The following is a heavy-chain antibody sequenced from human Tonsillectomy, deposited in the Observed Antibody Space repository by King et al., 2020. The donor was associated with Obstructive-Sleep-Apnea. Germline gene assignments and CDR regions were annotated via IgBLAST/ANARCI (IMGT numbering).Heavy chain of an antibody. CDR1: GFTLSDYY. Sequence: QVQLVESGGGLVKPGGSLRLSCAASGFTLSDYYMTWIRQAPGKGLEWVSHVSSSGNTIYYADSVKGRFTISRDNAKNSLYLQMSSLRAEDTAVYYCARVGDCSGGSCFPYYFDCWGQGTLVTVSS. CDR2: VSSSGNTI. V-gene: IGHV3-11*01. D-gene: IGHD2-15*01. CDR3: ARVGDCSGGSCFPYYFDC. J-gene: IGHJ4*02.